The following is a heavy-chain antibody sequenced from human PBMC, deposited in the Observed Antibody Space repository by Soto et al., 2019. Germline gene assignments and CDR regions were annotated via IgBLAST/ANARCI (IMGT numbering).Heavy chain of an antibody. CDR3: ARDVEVRGAPDDDWFDP. V-gene: IGHV1-69*08. J-gene: IGHJ5*02. CDR1: GGTFSSYT. D-gene: IGHD3-10*01. CDR2: IIPILGIA. Sequence: QVQLVQSGAEVKKPGSSVKVSCKASGGTFSSYTISWVRQAPGQGLEWMGRIIPILGIANYAQKFQGRVTITADKSTSTAYMELSSLRSEDTAVYYCARDVEVRGAPDDDWFDPWGQGTLVTVSS.